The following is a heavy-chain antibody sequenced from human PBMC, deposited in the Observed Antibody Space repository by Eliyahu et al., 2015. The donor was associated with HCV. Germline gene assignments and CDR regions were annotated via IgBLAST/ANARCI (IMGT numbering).Heavy chain of an antibody. Sequence: EVKLVESGGGLVKPGGSLRLSCAASGLXFXHAWXYWVXQAPGKGLEXVGRIRSNHDGGASDYPAPLRGRFVISRDDSENTMYLQMNSLEIEDSAVYYCATVAHWENLWFDYWGQGTRVTVSS. V-gene: IGHV3-15*01. D-gene: IGHD7-27*01. J-gene: IGHJ4*02. CDR3: ATVAHWENLWFDY. CDR2: IRSNHDGGAS. CDR1: GLXFXHAW.